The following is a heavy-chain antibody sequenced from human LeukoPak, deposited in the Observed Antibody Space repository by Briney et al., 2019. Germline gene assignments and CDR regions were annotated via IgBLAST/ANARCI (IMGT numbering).Heavy chain of an antibody. V-gene: IGHV7-4-1*02. Sequence: ASVKVSCKASGYTFTSYDIHWVRQAPGQGLEWMGWINTNTGNPTYAQGFTGRFVFSLDTSVSTAYLQISRLKAEDTAVYYCARGLDGSDYYYYYMDVWGKGTTVTVSS. CDR2: INTNTGNP. D-gene: IGHD3-10*01. J-gene: IGHJ6*03. CDR3: ARGLDGSDYYYYYMDV. CDR1: GYTFTSYD.